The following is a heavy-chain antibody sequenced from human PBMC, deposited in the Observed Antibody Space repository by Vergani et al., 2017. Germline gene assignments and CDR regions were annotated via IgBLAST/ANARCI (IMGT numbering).Heavy chain of an antibody. CDR2: INPNSGGT. CDR3: ARELTGTKSFDI. J-gene: IGHJ3*02. CDR1: GNTFTGYY. D-gene: IGHD1-7*01. Sequence: QVQLVQSGAEVKKPGASVKVSCKASGNTFTGYYMHWVRQAPGQGLEWMGWINPNSGGTNYAQKFQGRVTMTRDTSISTVYMELSRLRSEDTAVYYCARELTGTKSFDIWGQGTMVTVSS. V-gene: IGHV1-2*02.